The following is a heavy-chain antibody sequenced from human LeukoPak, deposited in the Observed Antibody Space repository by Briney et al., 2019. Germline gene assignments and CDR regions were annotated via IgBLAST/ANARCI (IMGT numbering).Heavy chain of an antibody. CDR2: IFGSGGSA. D-gene: IGHD6-19*01. V-gene: IGHV3-23*01. J-gene: IGHJ4*02. Sequence: GGSLRLSCAASGFTFNSYAMYWVRQAPGKGLEWVSGIFGSGGSAHYADSVKGRFTISRDNSKNTVYLQMDSLRVDDTAVYYCGKTTTGYSSGRYPGWPVDYWGQGTPVTVSS. CDR3: GKTTTGYSSGRYPGWPVDY. CDR1: GFTFNSYA.